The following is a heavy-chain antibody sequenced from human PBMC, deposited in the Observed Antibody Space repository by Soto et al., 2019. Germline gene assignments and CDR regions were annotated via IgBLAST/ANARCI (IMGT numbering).Heavy chain of an antibody. D-gene: IGHD2-15*01. V-gene: IGHV3-30*18. CDR1: GFTFSSYG. CDR3: AKAPRRYCSGGSCYGYFDY. CDR2: ISYDGSNK. Sequence: PGGSLRLSCAASGFTFSSYGMHWVRQAPGKGLEWVAVISYDGSNKYYADSVKGRFTLSRDNSKNTLYLQMNSLRAEDTAVYYCAKAPRRYCSGGSCYGYFDYWGQGTLVTVSS. J-gene: IGHJ4*02.